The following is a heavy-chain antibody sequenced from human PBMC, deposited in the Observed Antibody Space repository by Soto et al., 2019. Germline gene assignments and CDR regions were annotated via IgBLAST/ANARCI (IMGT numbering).Heavy chain of an antibody. Sequence: TSETLSLTCAVYGGSFSGYYWSWVRQPPGKGLEWIGYIYHSGSTNYNPSLKSRVTISVDTSKNQFSLKLSSVTAAGTAVYYCARRWGTTFDYWGQGTLVTVSS. CDR3: ARRWGTTFDY. J-gene: IGHJ4*02. D-gene: IGHD3-16*01. V-gene: IGHV4-59*08. CDR1: GGSFSGYY. CDR2: IYHSGST.